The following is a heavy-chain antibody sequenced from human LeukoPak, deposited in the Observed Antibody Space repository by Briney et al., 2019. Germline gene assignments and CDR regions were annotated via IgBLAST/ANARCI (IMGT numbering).Heavy chain of an antibody. J-gene: IGHJ4*02. Sequence: GGSLRLSCEASGFTFSSYEMNWVRQAPGQGLEWVSYISSSGSTIYYADSVKGRFTISRDNAKNSLYLQMNSLRAEDTAVYYCARELYSSSWYEGADYWGQGTLVTVSS. D-gene: IGHD6-13*01. CDR3: ARELYSSSWYEGADY. V-gene: IGHV3-48*03. CDR1: GFTFSSYE. CDR2: ISSSGSTI.